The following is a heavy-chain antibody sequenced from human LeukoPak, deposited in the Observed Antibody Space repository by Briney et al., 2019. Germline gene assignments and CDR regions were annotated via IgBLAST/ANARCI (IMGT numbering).Heavy chain of an antibody. Sequence: GGSLRLSCAASGFTFSGYGMHWVRQAPGKGLEWVAFIRYDGSNKYYADSVKGRFTISRDNSKNTLYLQMNSLRAEDTAVYYCAKDGGFLEWFQVPDYWGQGTLVTVSS. V-gene: IGHV3-30*02. CDR2: IRYDGSNK. J-gene: IGHJ4*02. CDR3: AKDGGFLEWFQVPDY. CDR1: GFTFSGYG. D-gene: IGHD3-3*01.